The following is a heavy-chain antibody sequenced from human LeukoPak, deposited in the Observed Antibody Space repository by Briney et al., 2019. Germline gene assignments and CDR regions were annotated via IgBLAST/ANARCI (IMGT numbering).Heavy chain of an antibody. D-gene: IGHD1-26*01. CDR3: ARVGQGEWFFDL. V-gene: IGHV3-74*01. CDR2: IKADGSII. Sequence: GRSLRLSCAASGFTFSSYAMHWVRQAPGKGLVWVSRIKADGSIISYADSVKGRFTISRDNAENTLYLQMNSLGAEDTAVYYCARVGQGEWFFDLWGRGTLVTVSS. CDR1: GFTFSSYA. J-gene: IGHJ2*01.